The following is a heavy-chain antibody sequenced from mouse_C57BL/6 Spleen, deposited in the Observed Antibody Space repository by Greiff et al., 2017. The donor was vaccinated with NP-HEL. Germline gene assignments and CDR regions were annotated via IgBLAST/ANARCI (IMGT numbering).Heavy chain of an antibody. CDR1: GYAFSSSW. CDR3: ARGWDYGNYRYFDV. V-gene: IGHV1-82*01. J-gene: IGHJ1*03. Sequence: QVQLQQSGPELVKPGASVKISCKASGYAFSSSWMNWVKQRPGKGLEWIGRIYPGDGDTNYNGKFKGKATLTADKSSSTAYMQLSSLTSEDSAVYFCARGWDYGNYRYFDVWGTGTTVTVSS. CDR2: IYPGDGDT. D-gene: IGHD2-1*01.